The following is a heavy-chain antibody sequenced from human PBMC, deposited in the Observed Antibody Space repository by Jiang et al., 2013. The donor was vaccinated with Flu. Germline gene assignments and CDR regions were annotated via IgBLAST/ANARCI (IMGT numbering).Heavy chain of an antibody. CDR1: TFSSYA. CDR2: ISYDGSNK. D-gene: IGHD2-21*02. CDR3: ASTYCGGDCYYYFDY. V-gene: IGHV3-30-3*01. Sequence: TFSSYAMHWVRQAPGKGLEWVAVISYDGSNKYYADSVKGRFTISRDNSKNTLYLQMNSLRAEDTAVYYCASTYCGGDCYYYFDYWGQGTLVTVSS. J-gene: IGHJ4*02.